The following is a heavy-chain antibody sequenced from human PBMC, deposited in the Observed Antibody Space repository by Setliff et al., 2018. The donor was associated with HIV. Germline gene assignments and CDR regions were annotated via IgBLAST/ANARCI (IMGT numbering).Heavy chain of an antibody. CDR1: GGSFSGY. CDR3: VASSSWSCRLNY. D-gene: IGHD2-2*01. CDR2: INHSGNT. Sequence: SETLSLTCAVYGGSFSGYWSWIRQSPGKGLEWLGEINHSGNTHYDPSLKSRLTISIDTSKKQFSLKLTSVTAADTAIYYCVASSSWSCRLNYWGQGTLVTVSS. V-gene: IGHV4-34*01. J-gene: IGHJ4*02.